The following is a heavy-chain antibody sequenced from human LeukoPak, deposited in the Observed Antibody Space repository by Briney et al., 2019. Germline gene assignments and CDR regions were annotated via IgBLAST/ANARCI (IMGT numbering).Heavy chain of an antibody. CDR3: ARIHIAVAGLTDS. V-gene: IGHV3-21*01. CDR2: VSSRSTYI. J-gene: IGHJ4*02. Sequence: PGGSLRLSCAASGFTFSSYSMNWVRQAPGEGVEGVSSVSSRSTYIYYADSVKGRFTISRDNAKNSLYLQINSLRAEDTAVYYCARIHIAVAGLTDSWGQGTLVTVSS. CDR1: GFTFSSYS. D-gene: IGHD6-19*01.